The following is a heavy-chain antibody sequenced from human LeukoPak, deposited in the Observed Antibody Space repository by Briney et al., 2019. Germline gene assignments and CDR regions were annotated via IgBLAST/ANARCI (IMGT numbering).Heavy chain of an antibody. D-gene: IGHD5-24*01. CDR3: AAREMATTDY. Sequence: SETLSLTCTVSGGSISSSSYYWGWIRQPPGKGLEWIGSIYYSGSTYYNLSLKSRVTISVDTSKNQFSLKLSSVTAADTAVYYCAAREMATTDYWGQGTLVTVSS. J-gene: IGHJ4*02. CDR1: GGSISSSSYY. V-gene: IGHV4-39*01. CDR2: IYYSGST.